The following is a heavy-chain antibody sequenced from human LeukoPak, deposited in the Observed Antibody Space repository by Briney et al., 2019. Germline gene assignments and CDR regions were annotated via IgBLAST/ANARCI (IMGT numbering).Heavy chain of an antibody. CDR2: IYSGGST. V-gene: IGHV3-66*01. CDR3: ARDRYGGYYYYYGMDV. J-gene: IGHJ6*02. CDR1: GFSVSSNY. Sequence: GGSLTLSCTASGFSVSSNYKSWVRQAPAKGLELVSVIYSGGSTYYADSVKGRFTISRDNSKNTLYLQMNSLRAEDTAVYYCARDRYGGYYYYYGMDVWGQGTTVTVSS. D-gene: IGHD3-10*01.